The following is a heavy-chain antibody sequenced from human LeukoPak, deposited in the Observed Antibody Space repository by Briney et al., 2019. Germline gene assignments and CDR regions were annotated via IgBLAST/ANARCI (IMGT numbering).Heavy chain of an antibody. CDR3: ARAGSFYYDTGGYYPFDY. V-gene: IGHV3-53*01. Sequence: GGSLRLSCAASGFTVSSNYMSWVRQAPGKGLEWVSLIYSDGSTYYADSVRGRFTISRDNSKNTLYLQMNSLRAEDTAVYYCARAGSFYYDTGGYYPFDYWGQGTLVTVSS. J-gene: IGHJ4*02. D-gene: IGHD3-22*01. CDR2: IYSDGST. CDR1: GFTVSSNY.